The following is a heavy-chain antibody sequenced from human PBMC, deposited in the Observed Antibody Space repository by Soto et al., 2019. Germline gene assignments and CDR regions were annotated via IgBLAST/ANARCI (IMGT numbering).Heavy chain of an antibody. CDR2: IKSKTDGGTT. CDR1: GFTFSNAW. V-gene: IGHV3-15*07. D-gene: IGHD5-12*01. J-gene: IGHJ4*02. Sequence: GGSLRLSCAASGFTFSNAWMNWVRQAPGKGLEWVGRIKSKTDGGTTDYAAPVKGRFTISRDDSKNTLYLQMNSLKTEDTAVYYCTTDLVATIVPTIDYWGQGTLVTVSS. CDR3: TTDLVATIVPTIDY.